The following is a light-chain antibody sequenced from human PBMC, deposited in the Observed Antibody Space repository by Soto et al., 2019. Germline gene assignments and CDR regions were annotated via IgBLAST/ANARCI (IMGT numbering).Light chain of an antibody. J-gene: IGKJ1*01. Sequence: DIHMTQSPSTLAASVGDTVTITCRASQSISGWMAWYQQKPGTAPKVLIYEDYNWESAVSSRFSGRGSGTERTLTIGRLQPDDCATYYWQQYYRDWTVGQGTKVVI. CDR1: QSISGW. CDR3: QQYYRDWT. CDR2: EDY. V-gene: IGKV1-5*01.